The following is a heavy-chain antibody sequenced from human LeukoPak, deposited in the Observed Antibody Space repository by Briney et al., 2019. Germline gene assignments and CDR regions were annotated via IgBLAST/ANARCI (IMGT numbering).Heavy chain of an antibody. J-gene: IGHJ4*02. CDR1: GGSISSYY. CDR2: IYTSGST. D-gene: IGHD3-3*01. Sequence: SETLSLTCTVSGGSISSYYWSWIRQPAGKGLEWIGRIYTSGSTNYNPSLKSRVIMSVDTSKNQFSLKLSSVTAADTAVYYCAREVEDFWSGYYIGMVDYWGQGTLVTVSS. CDR3: AREVEDFWSGYYIGMVDY. V-gene: IGHV4-4*07.